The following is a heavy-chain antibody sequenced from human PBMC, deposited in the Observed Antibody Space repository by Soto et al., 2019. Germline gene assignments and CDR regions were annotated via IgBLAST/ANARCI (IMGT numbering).Heavy chain of an antibody. J-gene: IGHJ4*02. CDR1: GFTFNDAW. CDR3: MTDREFRPAY. CDR2: IKSKIDGGTI. V-gene: IGHV3-15*07. Sequence: GGSLRLSCVGSGFTFNDAWMNWVRQAPGKGLEWVGHIKSKIDGGTIAYAAPLKGRFTISRDDSKNTVYLQVNSLTFEDTAVYYCMTDREFRPAYWGQGTLVTVSS.